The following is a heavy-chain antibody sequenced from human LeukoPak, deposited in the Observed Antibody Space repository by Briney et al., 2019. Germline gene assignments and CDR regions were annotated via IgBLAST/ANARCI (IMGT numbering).Heavy chain of an antibody. Sequence: TSETLSLTCTVSGGSISSYYWSWIRQPPGKGLEWIGYIYYGGSTNYNPSLKSRVTISVDTSKNQFSLKLSSVTAADTAVYYCAREGRDGYKIDYWGQGTLVTVSS. V-gene: IGHV4-59*01. CDR2: IYYGGST. J-gene: IGHJ4*02. D-gene: IGHD5-24*01. CDR3: AREGRDGYKIDY. CDR1: GGSISSYY.